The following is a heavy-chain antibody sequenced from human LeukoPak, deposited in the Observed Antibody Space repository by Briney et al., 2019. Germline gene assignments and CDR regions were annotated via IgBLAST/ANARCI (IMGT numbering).Heavy chain of an antibody. V-gene: IGHV4-59*08. CDR3: ARLRGPYDAFDI. CDR1: GGSLSSYY. J-gene: IGHJ3*02. Sequence: PSETLSLTCTVSGGSLSSYYWSWIRQPPGKGLEWIGYIYYSGSTNYNPSLKSRVTISVDTSKNQFSLKLSSVTAADTAVYYCARLRGPYDAFDIWGQGTMVTVSS. CDR2: IYYSGST. D-gene: IGHD6-25*01.